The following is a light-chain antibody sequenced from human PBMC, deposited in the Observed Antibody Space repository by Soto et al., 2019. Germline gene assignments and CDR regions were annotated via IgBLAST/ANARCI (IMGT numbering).Light chain of an antibody. J-gene: IGLJ2*01. CDR3: AAWDESLSGVV. CDR1: SSNIGINY. CDR2: RNN. Sequence: QSVLIQPPSASGTPGQRVTISCSGSSSNIGINYVYWYQQFPGTVPKLLIYRNNQRPSGVPDRFSGSTSGTSASLAISGLRSEDEADYYCAAWDESLSGVVFGGGTKLTVL. V-gene: IGLV1-47*01.